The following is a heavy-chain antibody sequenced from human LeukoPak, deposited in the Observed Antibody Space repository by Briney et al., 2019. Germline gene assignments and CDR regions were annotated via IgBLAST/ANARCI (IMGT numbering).Heavy chain of an antibody. CDR3: ARGPIMVFGVVVPFPMDV. Sequence: GGSLRLSCVTSGFNFTNYNMNWVRQAPGKGLEWISSISSSSSDIHHVDSVKGRFTVSRDNAKSSLYLQMNSLRGEDTALYFCARGPIMVFGVVVPFPMDVWGKGTTVTVSS. D-gene: IGHD3-3*01. V-gene: IGHV3-21*01. CDR1: GFNFTNYN. CDR2: ISSSSSDI. J-gene: IGHJ6*03.